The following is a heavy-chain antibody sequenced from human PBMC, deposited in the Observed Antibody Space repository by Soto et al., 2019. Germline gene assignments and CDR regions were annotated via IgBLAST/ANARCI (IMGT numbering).Heavy chain of an antibody. Sequence: QVQLVQSGGEVKRPRASVKVSCKTSGYTFSNYGITWVRQAPGQPLEWLGGISLYSDVTNYAQKFQGRVSMTTDTATTTAYMELRSLRSDDTAVYYCARVVPGAEAWFGPWGQGTLVTVSS. V-gene: IGHV1-18*01. CDR3: ARVVPGAEAWFGP. D-gene: IGHD2-2*01. CDR1: GYTFSNYG. CDR2: ISLYSDVT. J-gene: IGHJ5*02.